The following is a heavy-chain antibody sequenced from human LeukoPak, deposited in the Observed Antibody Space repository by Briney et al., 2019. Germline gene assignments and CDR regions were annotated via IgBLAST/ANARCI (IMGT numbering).Heavy chain of an antibody. Sequence: ASVKVSCKASGYTFTCYYMHWVRQAPGQGLEWVGRIDPNSGGTNYAQKFQGRVTKTRDTSISTAYMELSRLRSDDTAVYYYARGYSYGHYFDYWGQGTLVTVSS. CDR2: IDPNSGGT. D-gene: IGHD5-18*01. J-gene: IGHJ4*02. CDR3: ARGYSYGHYFDY. V-gene: IGHV1-2*06. CDR1: GYTFTCYY.